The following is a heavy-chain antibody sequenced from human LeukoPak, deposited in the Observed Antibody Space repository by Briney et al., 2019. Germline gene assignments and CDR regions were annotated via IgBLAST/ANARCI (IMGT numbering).Heavy chain of an antibody. V-gene: IGHV4-59*08. CDR2: IYYSGST. J-gene: IGHJ5*02. CDR3: ARHQKPGIAAAGIGDNWFDP. CDR1: GGSISSDY. Sequence: SEALSLTCTVSGGSISSDYWSWIRQPPGKGLEWIGYIYYSGSTNYNPSLKSRATISVDTSKKQFSLKLSSVTAADTAVYYCARHQKPGIAAAGIGDNWFDPWGQGTLVTVSS. D-gene: IGHD6-13*01.